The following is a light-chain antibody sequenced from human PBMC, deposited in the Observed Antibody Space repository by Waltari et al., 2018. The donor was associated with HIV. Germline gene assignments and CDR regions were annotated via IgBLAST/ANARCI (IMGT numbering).Light chain of an antibody. J-gene: IGKJ1*01. CDR2: GAS. Sequence: IGLTQSTGTMSLSQGERATLACRASQVVSNRCVAWYQQTPGQAPRLLIHGASSRPTGIPDRFSGSGSGTDFTLTISRLEPEDFAVYYCQQSGNSPQTFGPGTKVEIK. V-gene: IGKV3-20*01. CDR3: QQSGNSPQT. CDR1: QVVSNRC.